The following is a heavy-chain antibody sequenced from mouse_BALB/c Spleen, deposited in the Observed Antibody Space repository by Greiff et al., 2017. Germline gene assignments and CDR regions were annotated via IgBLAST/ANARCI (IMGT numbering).Heavy chain of an antibody. CDR1: GFTFSSYG. CDR2: ISSGGSYT. Sequence: EVQGVESGGDLVKPGGSLKLSCAASGFTFSSYGMSWVRQTPDKRLEWVATISSGGSYTYYPDSVKGRFTISRDNAKNTLYLQMSSLKSEDTAMYYCARRGGNYRNYYAMDYWGQGTSVTVSS. V-gene: IGHV5-6*01. D-gene: IGHD2-1*01. CDR3: ARRGGNYRNYYAMDY. J-gene: IGHJ4*01.